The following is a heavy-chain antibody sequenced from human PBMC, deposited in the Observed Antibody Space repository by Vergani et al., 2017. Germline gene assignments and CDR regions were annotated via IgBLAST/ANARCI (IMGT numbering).Heavy chain of an antibody. CDR3: ARNPVIVVVPAAPYYYYYCSMDV. D-gene: IGHD2-2*01. J-gene: IGHJ6*04. V-gene: IGHV1-18*04. Sequence: QVQLVQSGAEVKKPGASVKVSCKASGYTFTSYGISWVRQAPGQGLEWMGWISAYNGNTNYAQKLQGRVTMTTDTSTSTAYMELRSLRSDDTAVYYCARNPVIVVVPAAPYYYYYCSMDVWGEGSTVTVSS. CDR1: GYTFTSYG. CDR2: ISAYNGNT.